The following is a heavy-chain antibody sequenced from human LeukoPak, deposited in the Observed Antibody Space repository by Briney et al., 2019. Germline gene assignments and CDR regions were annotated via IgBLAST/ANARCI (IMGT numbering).Heavy chain of an antibody. CDR1: GGSISSYY. D-gene: IGHD2-2*01. Sequence: SETLSLTCTVSGGSISSYYWSWIRQPPGKGLEWIGYIYYSGSTNYNPSLKSRVTMSVDTSKNQFSLKLSSVTAADTAVYYCARQDGYCSSTSCTEALSWCDPWGQGTLVTVSS. J-gene: IGHJ5*02. CDR3: ARQDGYCSSTSCTEALSWCDP. V-gene: IGHV4-59*08. CDR2: IYYSGST.